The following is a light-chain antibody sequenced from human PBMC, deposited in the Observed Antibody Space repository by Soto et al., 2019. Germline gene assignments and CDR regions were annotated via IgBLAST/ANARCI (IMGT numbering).Light chain of an antibody. Sequence: QSALTQPASVSGSPGQSITISCTGTSSDVGSYNLVSWYQQHPGKAPKLMIYEGSTRPSGVSNRVSGSKSGNTASLTNSGLQAEDEADYYCCSYAGSSTQVFGGGTELTVL. CDR1: SSDVGSYNL. CDR3: CSYAGSSTQV. CDR2: EGS. V-gene: IGLV2-23*01. J-gene: IGLJ3*02.